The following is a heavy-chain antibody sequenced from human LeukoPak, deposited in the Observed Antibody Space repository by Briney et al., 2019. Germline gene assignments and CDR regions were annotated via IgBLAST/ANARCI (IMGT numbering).Heavy chain of an antibody. J-gene: IGHJ4*02. Sequence: PGGSLRLACAASGFTFNDYYMSWISQAPGKGLEWVSYISSGGNTIYYADSVKGRFTISRDNAKNSLYLQMNSLRAEDTAVYYCARDGDLYSRGWAYYFDYWGQGTLVTVSS. CDR1: GFTFNDYY. CDR2: ISSGGNTI. CDR3: ARDGDLYSRGWAYYFDY. V-gene: IGHV3-11*04. D-gene: IGHD6-19*01.